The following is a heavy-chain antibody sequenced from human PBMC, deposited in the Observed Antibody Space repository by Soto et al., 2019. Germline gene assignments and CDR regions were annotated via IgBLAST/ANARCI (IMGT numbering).Heavy chain of an antibody. CDR3: ARGVTYCSGGSCYN. D-gene: IGHD2-15*01. Sequence: EASVKVSCKASGYTFISYDINWVRQATGQGLEWMGWMNPNSGNTGYAQKFQGRVTMTRNTSISTAYMEMSSLRSEDTAVYYCARGVTYCSGGSCYNWGQGTLVTVSS. J-gene: IGHJ4*02. V-gene: IGHV1-8*01. CDR2: MNPNSGNT. CDR1: GYTFISYD.